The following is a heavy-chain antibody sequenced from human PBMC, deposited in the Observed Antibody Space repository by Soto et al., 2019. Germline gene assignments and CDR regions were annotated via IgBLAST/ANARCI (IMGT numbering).Heavy chain of an antibody. Sequence: GASVKVSCKASGYTFTSYGISWVRQAPGQGLEWMGWISAYNGNTNYAQKLQGRVTMTTDTSTSTAYMELRSLRSDDTAVYYCARDGRDPMPGSGRNYYYYGMDAWGQGTTVTVSS. CDR1: GYTFTSYG. CDR2: ISAYNGNT. D-gene: IGHD3-10*01. CDR3: ARDGRDPMPGSGRNYYYYGMDA. V-gene: IGHV1-18*04. J-gene: IGHJ6*02.